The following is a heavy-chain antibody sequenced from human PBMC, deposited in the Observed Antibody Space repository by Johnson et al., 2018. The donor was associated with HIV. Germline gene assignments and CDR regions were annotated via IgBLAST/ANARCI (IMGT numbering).Heavy chain of an antibody. J-gene: IGHJ3*02. D-gene: IGHD2-2*01. CDR1: GFTFSSYG. V-gene: IGHV3-30*18. CDR2: ISYDGSNK. Sequence: VQLVESGGGVVQPGRSLRLSCAASGFTFSSYGMHWVRQAPGKGLEWVAVISYDGSNKYYVDSVKGRFTISRDKSKNTLYLQMNSLRAEDTAVYYCAKDGAMAFDIWGQGTMGTVSS. CDR3: AKDGAMAFDI.